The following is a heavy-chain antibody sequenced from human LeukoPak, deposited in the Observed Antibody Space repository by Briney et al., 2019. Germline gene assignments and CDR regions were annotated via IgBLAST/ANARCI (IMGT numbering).Heavy chain of an antibody. Sequence: GGSLRLSCAASGFTFSSYSMNWVRQAPGKGLEWVSSISSSSSNIYYADSVKGRFTISRDNAKNSLYLQMNSLRAEDTAVYYCARDSGSGGVWYYFDYWGQGTLVTVSS. CDR2: ISSSSSNI. J-gene: IGHJ4*02. CDR1: GFTFSSYS. CDR3: ARDSGSGGVWYYFDY. V-gene: IGHV3-21*01. D-gene: IGHD6-19*01.